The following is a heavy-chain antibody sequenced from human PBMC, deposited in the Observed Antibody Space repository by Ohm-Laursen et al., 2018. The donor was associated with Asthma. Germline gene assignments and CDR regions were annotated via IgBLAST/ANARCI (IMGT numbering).Heavy chain of an antibody. CDR1: GFTFSNYG. CDR3: AKDRYYYDETSAGGMDV. CDR2: ISSDGRDK. V-gene: IGHV3-30*18. Sequence: SLRLSCAASGFTFSNYGMHWVRQAPGKGPEWVAVISSDGRDKYYADSVKGRFTISRDNSKNTLYLQMNSLRAEDTAVYYCAKDRYYYDETSAGGMDVWGQGTTVTVSS. D-gene: IGHD3-22*01. J-gene: IGHJ6*02.